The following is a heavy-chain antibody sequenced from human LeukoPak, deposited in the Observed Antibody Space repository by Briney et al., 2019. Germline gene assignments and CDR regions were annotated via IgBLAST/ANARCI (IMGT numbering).Heavy chain of an antibody. CDR1: GGSISSSSYY. Sequence: SETLSLTCTVSGGSISSSSYYWGWIRQPPGKGLEWIGSIYYSGSTYYNPSLKSRVTISVDTSKNQFSLKLSSVTAADTAVYYCAIQPPKDYYYMDVWGKGTTVTVSS. CDR3: AIQPPKDYYYMDV. J-gene: IGHJ6*03. V-gene: IGHV4-39*07. CDR2: IYYSGST.